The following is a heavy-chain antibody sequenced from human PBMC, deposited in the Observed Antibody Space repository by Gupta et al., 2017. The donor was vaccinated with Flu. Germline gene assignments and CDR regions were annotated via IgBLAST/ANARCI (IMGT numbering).Heavy chain of an antibody. Sequence: EVQLLESGGGLVQPGGSLRLSCAASGFTFSSYAMSWVRQAPGKGLEWVSAISGSGGSTYYADSVKGRFTISRDNSKNTLYLQMNSLRAEDTAVYYCAKSAVVPGPASRGPYYFDYWGQGTLVTVSS. J-gene: IGHJ4*02. CDR1: GFTFSSYA. CDR3: AKSAVVPGPASRGPYYFDY. D-gene: IGHD2-2*01. V-gene: IGHV3-23*01. CDR2: ISGSGGST.